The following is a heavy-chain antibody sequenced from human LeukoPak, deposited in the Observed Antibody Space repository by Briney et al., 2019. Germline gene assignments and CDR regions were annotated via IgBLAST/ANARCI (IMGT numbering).Heavy chain of an antibody. CDR3: AGPGYCSSTGCYNDYYYYYMDV. CDR1: GGTFSSYA. D-gene: IGHD2-2*02. J-gene: IGHJ6*03. Sequence: GASVKVSCKASGGTFSSYAISWVRQAPGQGLEWMGGIIPIFGTANYAQKFQGRVTITTDESTSTAYMELSSLRSEDTAVYYCAGPGYCSSTGCYNDYYYYYMDVWGKGTTVTVSS. CDR2: IIPIFGTA. V-gene: IGHV1-69*05.